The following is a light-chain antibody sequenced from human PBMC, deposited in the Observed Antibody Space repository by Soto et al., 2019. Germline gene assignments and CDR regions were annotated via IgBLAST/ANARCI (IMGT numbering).Light chain of an antibody. CDR2: AAS. Sequence: IQLTQSPAYLSASVGDRVTITCRASRAIASYFAWYQQKPGKAPKLLIYAASTLQGGVPSRFSGSGSGADFTLTISSLQPEDFATYYCQQLDSYPITFGQGTRLEI. CDR3: QQLDSYPIT. CDR1: RAIASY. J-gene: IGKJ5*01. V-gene: IGKV1-9*01.